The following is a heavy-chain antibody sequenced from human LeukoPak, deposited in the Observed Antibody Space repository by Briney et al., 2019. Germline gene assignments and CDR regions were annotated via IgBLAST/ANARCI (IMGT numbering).Heavy chain of an antibody. CDR2: VTNSGGSGGST. CDR1: GFTFSNYA. V-gene: IGHV3-23*01. D-gene: IGHD4-17*01. J-gene: IGHJ4*02. CDR3: ASRYGDSGSPFDY. Sequence: GGSLRLSCAASGFTFSNYAMSWVRQAPGKGLQWVSAVTNSGGSGGSTYYADSVKGRFTISRDNSKNTPYLQLNSLRAEDTAVYYCASRYGDSGSPFDYWGQGTLVTVSS.